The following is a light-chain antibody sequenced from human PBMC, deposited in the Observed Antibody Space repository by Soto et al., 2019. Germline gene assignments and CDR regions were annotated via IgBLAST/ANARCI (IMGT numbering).Light chain of an antibody. CDR2: DAS. CDR1: QSVSSH. CDR3: QQRSSWPIT. Sequence: GERATLSCRASQSVSSHLVWYQQKPGQAPRLLISDASNRATGIPARFSGSGSGTDFTLTINSLEPEDFAVYYCQQRSSWPITFGQGTRLEIK. V-gene: IGKV3-11*01. J-gene: IGKJ5*01.